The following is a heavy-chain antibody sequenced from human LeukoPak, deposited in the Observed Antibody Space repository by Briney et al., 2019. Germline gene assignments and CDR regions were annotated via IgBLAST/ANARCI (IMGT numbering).Heavy chain of an antibody. CDR3: TRNTVTVHFDY. D-gene: IGHD4-17*01. V-gene: IGHV3-49*04. J-gene: IGHJ4*02. CDR2: IRSKAFGGTP. Sequence: PGGSLRLSCAASGFTVSSNYMSWVRQAPGKGLEWVGFIRSKAFGGTPEYAASVRGRFTISRDDSKSIAYLQMNSLKTEDTAVYYCTRNTVTVHFDYWSQGTLVTVSS. CDR1: GFTVSSNY.